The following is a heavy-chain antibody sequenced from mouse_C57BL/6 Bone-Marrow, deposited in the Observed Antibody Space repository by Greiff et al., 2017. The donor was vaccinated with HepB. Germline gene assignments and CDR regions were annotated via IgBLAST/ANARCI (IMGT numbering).Heavy chain of an antibody. CDR2: IWWDDDK. J-gene: IGHJ1*03. CDR3: ARIPVVATDWYFDV. Sequence: QVQLKESGPGILQPSQTLSLTCSFSGFSLSTFGMGVGWIRQPSGKGLEWLAHIWWDDDKYYNPALKSRLTISKDTSKNQVFLKIANVDTADTATYYCARIPVVATDWYFDVWGTGTTVTVSS. D-gene: IGHD1-1*01. V-gene: IGHV8-8*01. CDR1: GFSLSTFGMG.